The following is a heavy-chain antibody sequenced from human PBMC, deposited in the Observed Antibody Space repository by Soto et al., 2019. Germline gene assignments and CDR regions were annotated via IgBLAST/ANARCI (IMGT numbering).Heavy chain of an antibody. D-gene: IGHD3-3*01. CDR3: AKSRNLYYDFWSGYYEIYYYYGMDV. J-gene: IGHJ6*02. CDR1: GFTFSSYA. CDR2: ISGSGGST. V-gene: IGHV3-23*01. Sequence: GGSLRLSCAAYGFTFSSYAMHWVRQAPGKGLEWVSAISGSGGSTYYADSVKGRFTISRDNSKNTLYLQMNSLRAEDTAVYYCAKSRNLYYDFWSGYYEIYYYYGMDVWGQGTTVTVSS.